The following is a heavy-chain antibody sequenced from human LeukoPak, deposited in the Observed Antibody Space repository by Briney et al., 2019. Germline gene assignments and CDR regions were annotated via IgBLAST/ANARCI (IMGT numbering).Heavy chain of an antibody. J-gene: IGHJ4*02. CDR3: AREGRLSDCNLGGLFDY. Sequence: ASVKVSCKASGYTFSDYYIHWVRQAPGQGLEWMGWINPSTGGTEYAQEFQGRVTMARDTSIRTAYMELSSLMSDDTATFYCAREGRLSDCNLGGLFDYWGQGALVIVSS. CDR1: GYTFSDYY. CDR2: INPSTGGT. V-gene: IGHV1-2*02. D-gene: IGHD2-21*02.